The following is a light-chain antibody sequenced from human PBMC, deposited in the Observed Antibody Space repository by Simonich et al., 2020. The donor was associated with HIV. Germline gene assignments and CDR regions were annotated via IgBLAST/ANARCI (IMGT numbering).Light chain of an antibody. J-gene: IGKJ2*01. CDR1: QSLSRC. CDR3: QQYNSYSPYI. Sequence: DIQMTQSPSTLSASVGDRVTITCRASQSLSRCFAWYQQQPGKAPKLLIYKACSLESGVPSRFSGSGSGTEFTLTISSLQPDDFATYYCQQYNSYSPYIFGQGTKLEIK. CDR2: KAC. V-gene: IGKV1-5*03.